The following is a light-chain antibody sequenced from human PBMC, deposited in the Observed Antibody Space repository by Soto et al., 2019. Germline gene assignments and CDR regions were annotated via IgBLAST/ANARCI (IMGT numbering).Light chain of an antibody. CDR3: QQYGSSPPYT. CDR1: QSVSSSY. CDR2: GAS. V-gene: IGKV3-20*01. J-gene: IGKJ2*01. Sequence: EIVLTQSPGTLSLSPGERATLSWRASQSVSSSYLAWYQQKPGQAPRLLIYGASSRATGIPDRFSGSGSGTEFTLTISRLEPEDFAVYYCQQYGSSPPYTFGQGTKLEIK.